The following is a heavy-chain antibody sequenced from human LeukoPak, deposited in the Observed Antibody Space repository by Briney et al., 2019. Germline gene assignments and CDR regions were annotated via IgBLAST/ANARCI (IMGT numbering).Heavy chain of an antibody. J-gene: IGHJ6*02. CDR1: GGSISSYY. V-gene: IGHV4-4*07. D-gene: IGHD6-13*01. CDR3: ARQPSYSSSWYYYYYYGMDV. CDR2: IYTSGST. Sequence: PSETLSLTCTVSGGSISSYYWSWIRQPAGKGLEWIGRIYTSGSTNYNPSLKSLVTMSVDTSKNQFSLKLSSVTAADTAVYYCARQPSYSSSWYYYYYYGMDVWGQGTTVTVSS.